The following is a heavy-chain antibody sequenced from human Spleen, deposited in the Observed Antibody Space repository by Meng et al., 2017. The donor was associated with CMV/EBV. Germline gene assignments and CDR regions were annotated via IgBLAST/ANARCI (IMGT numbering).Heavy chain of an antibody. J-gene: IGHJ4*02. V-gene: IGHV4-39*07. CDR3: ARGSTSVTMIVVVITAASLAYDS. Sequence: SETLSLTCTVSGGSISSSTYYWGWIRQPPGKGLEWIGSIYYSGSTYYNPSLKSRLTISVDTSKNQFSLKLNSVTAADTAVYYCARGSTSVTMIVVVITAASLAYDSWGQGTLVTVSS. D-gene: IGHD3-22*01. CDR2: IYYSGST. CDR1: GGSISSSTYY.